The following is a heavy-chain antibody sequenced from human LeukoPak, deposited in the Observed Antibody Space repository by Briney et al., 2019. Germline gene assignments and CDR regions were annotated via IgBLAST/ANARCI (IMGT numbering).Heavy chain of an antibody. Sequence: GGSLRLSRAASGFTLSSYSMNWVRQAPGKGLEWVSSISSSSSYIYYADSVKGRFTISRDNAKNSLYLQMNSLRAEDTAMYYCARGGDGYNSDLDYWGQGTLVTVSS. J-gene: IGHJ4*02. V-gene: IGHV3-21*01. CDR3: ARGGDGYNSDLDY. D-gene: IGHD5-24*01. CDR2: ISSSSSYI. CDR1: GFTLSSYS.